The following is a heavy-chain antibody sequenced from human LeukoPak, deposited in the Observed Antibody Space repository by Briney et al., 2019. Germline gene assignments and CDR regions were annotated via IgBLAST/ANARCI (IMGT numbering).Heavy chain of an antibody. CDR2: IYYSGNT. CDR1: GGSISSSSYY. D-gene: IGHD3-22*01. CDR3: ARDYYDSSGYSKYYYYYYMDV. Sequence: KPSETLSLTCTVSGGSISSSSYYWGWIRQPPGKGLEWIGSIYYSGNTYYNPSLKSRVTMSVDTSKNQFSLKLSSVTAADTAVYYCARDYYDSSGYSKYYYYYYMDVWGKGTTGTVSS. J-gene: IGHJ6*03. V-gene: IGHV4-39*07.